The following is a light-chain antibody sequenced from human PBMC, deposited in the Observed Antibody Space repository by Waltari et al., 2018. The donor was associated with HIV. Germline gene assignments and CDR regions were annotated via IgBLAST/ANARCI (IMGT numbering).Light chain of an antibody. Sequence: SYELTQPPSVSVSPQQTATIICSGTPLAKKSASRYRQKSGQAPMLVIYGDNNRPSGIPDRFSACRSGTVATLTISGAQVEDEGDYYCYSTEGDDSHRGVFGTGTTVTVL. CDR2: GDN. J-gene: IGLJ1*01. CDR3: YSTEGDDSHRGV. CDR1: PLAKKS. V-gene: IGLV3-10*01.